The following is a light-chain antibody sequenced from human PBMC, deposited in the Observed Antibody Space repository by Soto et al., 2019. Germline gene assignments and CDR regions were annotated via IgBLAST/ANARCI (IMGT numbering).Light chain of an antibody. V-gene: IGKV3-20*01. CDR1: QSVSSRY. CDR3: QHYDNSPRLLT. CDR2: GAS. Sequence: EIVLTQSPGTLSLSAGERATLSCRTSQSVSSRYLAWYRQKPGQAPRLLLYGASSRATGVPDRLIGSGSGTDFTLTISRLEPEDFAVYYCQHYDNSPRLLTFGGGTKVEIK. J-gene: IGKJ4*01.